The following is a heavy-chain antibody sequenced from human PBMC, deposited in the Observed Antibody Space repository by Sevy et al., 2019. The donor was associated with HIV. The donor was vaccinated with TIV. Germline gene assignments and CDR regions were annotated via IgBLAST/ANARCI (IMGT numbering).Heavy chain of an antibody. J-gene: IGHJ4*02. CDR3: ARDRCTKPLDY. Sequence: GGSLRLSCAASGFTFSKYSMSWVRQPPGKGLEWVSTLSFGCGEINYADSVKGRFTISRDNSKNSVYLQMNNLRPEDTAVYYCARDRCTKPLDYWGQGTLVTVSS. CDR1: GFTFSKYS. V-gene: IGHV3-23*01. CDR2: LSFGCGEI. D-gene: IGHD2-8*01.